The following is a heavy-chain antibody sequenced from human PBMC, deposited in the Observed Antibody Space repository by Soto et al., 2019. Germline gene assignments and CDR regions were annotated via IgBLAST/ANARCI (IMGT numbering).Heavy chain of an antibody. CDR2: IYYSGST. CDR1: GGSISSSSYY. J-gene: IGHJ4*02. CDR3: ARIEGSWQQLNFDY. D-gene: IGHD6-13*01. V-gene: IGHV4-39*01. Sequence: PSETLSLTCTVSGGSISSSSYYWGWIRQPPGKGLEWIGSIYYSGSTYYNPSLKSRVTISVDTSKNQFSLKLSSVTAADTAVYYCARIEGSWQQLNFDYWGQGTLVTVSS.